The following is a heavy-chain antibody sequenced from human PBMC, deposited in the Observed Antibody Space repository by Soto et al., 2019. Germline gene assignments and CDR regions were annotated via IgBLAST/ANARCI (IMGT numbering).Heavy chain of an antibody. CDR2: VNTYNGNP. CDR1: GYTFTNYA. D-gene: IGHD6-6*01. CDR3: ARDSQYSTDWQRFDS. Sequence: QVQLVQSGVEVKKPGASVKVSCKASGYTFTNYAISWVRQAPGRGLEWMGWVNTYNGNPNYAQIFQGRVTMTTDTSTGTAYMGLRSLKSDDSAVYYGARDSQYSTDWQRFDSWGQGTLVTVSS. J-gene: IGHJ4*02. V-gene: IGHV1-18*01.